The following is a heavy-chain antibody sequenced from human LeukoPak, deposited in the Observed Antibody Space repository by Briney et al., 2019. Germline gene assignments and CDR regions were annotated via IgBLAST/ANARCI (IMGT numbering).Heavy chain of an antibody. D-gene: IGHD3-3*01. V-gene: IGHV3-11*04. J-gene: IGHJ4*02. CDR2: ITSSGSTT. CDR3: ARPRTYYDFWSGPFAY. CDR1: GFTFSDYY. Sequence: GGSVRLSCAASGFTFSDYYMSWIRQAPGKGLEWISYITSSGSTTYCPDSVKGRFTISRDNAKNSLYLQMNSLRAEDTAVYYCARPRTYYDFWSGPFAYWGQGTLVTVSS.